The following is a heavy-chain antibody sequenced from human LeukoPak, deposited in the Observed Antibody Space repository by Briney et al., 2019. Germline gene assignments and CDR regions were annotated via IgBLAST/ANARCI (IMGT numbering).Heavy chain of an antibody. CDR2: ITGSGGFT. CDR1: GFPFSTYA. Sequence: PGGSLRLSCAASGFPFSTYAMNWVRQAPGKDLEWVSVITGSGGFTQYADSVKGRFTISRDNSKNTVYLQMNSLRVEDTALYYCVRSLDYWGQGTLVTVSS. J-gene: IGHJ4*02. CDR3: VRSLDY. V-gene: IGHV3-23*01.